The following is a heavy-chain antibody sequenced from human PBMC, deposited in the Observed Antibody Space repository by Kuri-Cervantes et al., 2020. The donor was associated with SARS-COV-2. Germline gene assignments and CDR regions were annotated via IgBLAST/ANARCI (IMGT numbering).Heavy chain of an antibody. Sequence: GGSLRLSCAASGFTFSSYAMHWVRQAPGKGLEWVAVISYDGSNKYYADSVKGRFTISRDNSKNTLYLQMNSLRAEDTAVYYCATCGSCYSILWYYYMDVWGKGTTVTVSS. V-gene: IGHV3-30-3*01. CDR2: ISYDGSNK. CDR3: ATCGSCYSILWYYYMDV. D-gene: IGHD2-15*01. CDR1: GFTFSSYA. J-gene: IGHJ6*03.